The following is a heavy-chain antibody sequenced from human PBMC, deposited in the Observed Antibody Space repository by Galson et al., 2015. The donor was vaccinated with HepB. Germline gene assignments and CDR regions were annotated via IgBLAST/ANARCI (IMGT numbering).Heavy chain of an antibody. V-gene: IGHV1-18*01. CDR3: VRQGYSSGWYRLYFFDY. Sequence: SVKVSCKASGYTFTSYGISWVRQAPGQGLEWMGWISAYNGNTNYAQKLQGRVTMTTDTSTSTAYMELRSLRSDDTAVYYCVRQGYSSGWYRLYFFDYWGQGTLVTVSS. CDR2: ISAYNGNT. J-gene: IGHJ4*02. CDR1: GYTFTSYG. D-gene: IGHD6-19*01.